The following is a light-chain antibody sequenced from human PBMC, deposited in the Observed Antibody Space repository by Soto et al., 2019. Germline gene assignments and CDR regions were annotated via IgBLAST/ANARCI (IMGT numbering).Light chain of an antibody. CDR3: SSYTSSSTLVV. J-gene: IGLJ2*01. V-gene: IGLV2-8*01. Sequence: QSALTQPPSASGSPGQSVTISCTGTSSDVGGYNYVSWYQQYPGKAPKLMIYEVSKRPSGVPDRFSGSKSGNTASLTVSGLQAEDEADYYCSSYTSSSTLVVFGGGTKLTVL. CDR1: SSDVGGYNY. CDR2: EVS.